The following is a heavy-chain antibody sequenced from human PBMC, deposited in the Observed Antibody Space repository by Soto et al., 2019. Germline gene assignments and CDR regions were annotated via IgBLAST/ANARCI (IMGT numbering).Heavy chain of an antibody. D-gene: IGHD4-17*01. Sequence: QLQLQESGSGLVKPSQTLSLTCAVSGGSISSGGYSWSWIRQPPGKGLEWIGYIYHSGYTCYNPSLTSRVPISVDTSKNQFSLKLSSVTAAGAAVYYCARARYGGYGYGMAVWGQGTTVTVSS. J-gene: IGHJ6*02. CDR3: ARARYGGYGYGMAV. CDR2: IYHSGYT. V-gene: IGHV4-30-2*01. CDR1: GGSISSGGYS.